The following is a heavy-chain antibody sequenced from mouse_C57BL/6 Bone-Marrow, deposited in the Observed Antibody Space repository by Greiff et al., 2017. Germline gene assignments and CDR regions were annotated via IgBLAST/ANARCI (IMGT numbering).Heavy chain of an antibody. D-gene: IGHD2-3*01. V-gene: IGHV1-69*01. CDR1: GYTFTSYW. J-gene: IGHJ1*03. Sequence: VQLQQPGAELVMPGASVKLSCKASGYTFTSYWMHWVKQRPGQGLEWIGEIDPSDSYTNYNQKFKGKSTLTVDKSSSTAYMQLSSLTSEVSAVYDCAREGYYFWYCEVWGTGTTVTVSS. CDR3: AREGYYFWYCEV. CDR2: IDPSDSYT.